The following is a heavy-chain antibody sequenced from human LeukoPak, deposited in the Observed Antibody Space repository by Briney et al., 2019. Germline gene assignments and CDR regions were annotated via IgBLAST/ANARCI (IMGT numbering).Heavy chain of an antibody. CDR3: ARGRNTRNWFDP. D-gene: IGHD1-14*01. V-gene: IGHV3-23*01. J-gene: IGHJ5*02. CDR1: GFTFRKYA. Sequence: PGGSLRLSCAASGFTFRKYAMSWVRQAPGKALEWVSRVDGGGSTSYADSVKGRFSISRDSSKSTLYLQMSSLRGEDTAVYFCARGRNTRNWFDPWGQGTLVTVSS. CDR2: VDGGGST.